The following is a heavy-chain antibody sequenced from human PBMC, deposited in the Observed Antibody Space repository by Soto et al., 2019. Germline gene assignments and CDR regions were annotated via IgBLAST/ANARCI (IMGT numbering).Heavy chain of an antibody. CDR3: ARVGICSRTSCYAFDI. Sequence: GESLKISCKSSGYSFTNYWIGWVRQVPGKGLEWLGSIYPGDSDTRYGPSFQGQVTFSGDKSTSTAYLQWTSLQASDTAMYFCARVGICSRTSCYAFDIWGPGTLVTVSS. J-gene: IGHJ3*02. V-gene: IGHV5-51*01. D-gene: IGHD2-2*01. CDR2: IYPGDSDT. CDR1: GYSFTNYW.